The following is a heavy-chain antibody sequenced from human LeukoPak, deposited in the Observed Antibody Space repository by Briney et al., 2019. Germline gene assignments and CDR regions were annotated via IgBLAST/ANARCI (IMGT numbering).Heavy chain of an antibody. D-gene: IGHD2-2*02. V-gene: IGHV3-11*04. CDR3: ASLQGYCSSTSCYRDAFDI. Sequence: PGGSLRLSCAASGFTFSDYYMSWIRQAPGKGLEWVSYISSSGSTIYYADSVKGLFTISRDNAKNSLYLQMNSLRAEDTAVYYCASLQGYCSSTSCYRDAFDIWGQGTMVTVSS. CDR2: ISSSGSTI. CDR1: GFTFSDYY. J-gene: IGHJ3*02.